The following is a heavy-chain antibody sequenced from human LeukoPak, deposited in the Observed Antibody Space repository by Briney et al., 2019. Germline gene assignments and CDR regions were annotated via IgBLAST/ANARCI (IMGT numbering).Heavy chain of an antibody. D-gene: IGHD5-18*01. CDR2: ISYEGSNK. V-gene: IGHV3-30*18. CDR3: AKDHRHSYGSWMHYYYYGMDV. CDR1: GFTLSSYG. J-gene: IGHJ6*02. Sequence: GSLRLSCAASGFTLSSYGMHRVRQAPGQGLEWVAVISYEGSNKYYADSVKGRFTISRDNSKNTLYLQMNSLRAEDTAVYYCAKDHRHSYGSWMHYYYYGMDVWGQGTTVTVSS.